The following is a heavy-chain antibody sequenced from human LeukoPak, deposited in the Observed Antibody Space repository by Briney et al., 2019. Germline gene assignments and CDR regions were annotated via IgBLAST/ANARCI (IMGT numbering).Heavy chain of an antibody. CDR3: ARHQGGWLTGGFDI. D-gene: IGHD5-18*01. CDR1: GFTVRINY. J-gene: IGHJ3*02. CDR2: IYSGGST. Sequence: GGSLRLSCAASGFTVRINYMICVRQARGKGLEGGSFIYSGGSTDYADSVKGRFPISRDNSKNTLYLQMNRLRADDTAVYYCARHQGGWLTGGFDIWGQGTMVTVSS. V-gene: IGHV3-66*04.